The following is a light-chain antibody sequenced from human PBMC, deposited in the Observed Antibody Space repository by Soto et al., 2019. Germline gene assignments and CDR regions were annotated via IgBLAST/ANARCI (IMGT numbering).Light chain of an antibody. Sequence: QSALTQPASVSGSPGQSIAISCTGTSSDVGGYSYVSWYQQQPGKAPKLVISDVSNRPSGVSDRFSGSKSGNTASLTISGLQAEDEADYYCASYTTSRPYVFGTGTKLTVL. CDR3: ASYTTSRPYV. V-gene: IGLV2-14*01. CDR1: SSDVGGYSY. J-gene: IGLJ1*01. CDR2: DVS.